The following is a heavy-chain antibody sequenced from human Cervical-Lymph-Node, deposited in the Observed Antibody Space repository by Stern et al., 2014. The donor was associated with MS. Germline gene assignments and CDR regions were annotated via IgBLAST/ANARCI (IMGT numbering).Heavy chain of an antibody. CDR3: AKGMYYNTPPFDY. CDR1: GFTFDDYA. J-gene: IGHJ4*02. Sequence: EVQLVESGGGLVQPGRSLRLSCAASGFTFDDYAMHWVRQAPGKGLAWVSGISWNSGNIGYADSVKGRFTISRDNAKNSLYLQMNSLRAEDTALYYCAKGMYYNTPPFDYWGQGSLVTVSS. CDR2: ISWNSGNI. D-gene: IGHD2-8*01. V-gene: IGHV3-9*01.